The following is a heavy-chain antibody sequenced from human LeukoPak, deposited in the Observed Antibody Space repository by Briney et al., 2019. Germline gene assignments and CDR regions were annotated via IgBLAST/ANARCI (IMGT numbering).Heavy chain of an antibody. D-gene: IGHD2-2*02. CDR1: GFTFSRYW. CDR3: ARRDIVVVPAAIFGAFDI. CDR2: IKQDGSEK. Sequence: GGSLRLSCAASGFTFSRYWMTWVRQAPGKGLEWVANIKQDGSEKYYVDSVKGRFTISRDNAKNSLYLQMNSLRAEDTALYYCARRDIVVVPAAIFGAFDIWGQGTMVTVSS. V-gene: IGHV3-7*03. J-gene: IGHJ3*02.